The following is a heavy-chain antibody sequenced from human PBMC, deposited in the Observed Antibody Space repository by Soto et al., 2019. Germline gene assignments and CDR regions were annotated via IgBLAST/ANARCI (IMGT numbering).Heavy chain of an antibody. J-gene: IGHJ6*02. CDR3: ARQVDDYYYYGMDV. Sequence: GECLKISCNGSGYSFTSYWIGWVRQMPGKGLEWMGIIYPGDSDTRYSPSFQGQVTISADKFISTAYLQWSSLKASDTAMYCCARQVDDYYYYGMDVWGQGTTVTVSS. CDR1: GYSFTSYW. V-gene: IGHV5-51*01. CDR2: IYPGDSDT.